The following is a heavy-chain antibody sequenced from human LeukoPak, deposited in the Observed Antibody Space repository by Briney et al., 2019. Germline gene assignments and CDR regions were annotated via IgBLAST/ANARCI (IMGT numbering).Heavy chain of an antibody. CDR1: GFTFSDHW. CDR2: INQDGSEI. D-gene: IGHD2/OR15-2a*01. CDR3: ARVDGNIAYRPVED. J-gene: IGHJ4*02. Sequence: GYLRLSCTTSGFTFSDHWMSWVRQAPGKGLEWVGIINQDGSEINYLESVKGRLSITRDNAKNSLFLHMNNLRVEDTAKYYCARVDGNIAYRPVEDWGQGTLVTVSS. V-gene: IGHV3-7*01.